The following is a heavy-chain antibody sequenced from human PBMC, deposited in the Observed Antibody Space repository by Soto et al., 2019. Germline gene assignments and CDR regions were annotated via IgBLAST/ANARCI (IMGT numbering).Heavy chain of an antibody. V-gene: IGHV4-4*02. J-gene: IGHJ6*02. CDR1: GGSISSSNS. CDR2: IYHSGST. Sequence: PSQTLSITCPVSGGSISSSNSWIWVRQPPGKGLEWIGEIYHSGSTNFNPSLKSRVTISVDKSKNQFSLKLNSVTAADTAVYYCARVSGSYYYAMDVWGQGTTVTVS. CDR3: ARVSGSYYYAMDV.